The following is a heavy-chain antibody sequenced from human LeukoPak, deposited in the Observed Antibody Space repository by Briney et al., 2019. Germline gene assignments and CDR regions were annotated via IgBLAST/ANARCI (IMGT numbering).Heavy chain of an antibody. CDR2: ITAGGDTT. D-gene: IGHD4-17*01. CDR1: GFTFSSNA. Sequence: GGSLRLSCATSGFTFSSNAMTWVRQAPGKGLESVSAITAGGDTTYYADSVKGRFTISRDNSKNTLYLQMNSLRAEDTAVYYCANYGKHDYWGQGTLVTVSS. CDR3: ANYGKHDY. V-gene: IGHV3-23*01. J-gene: IGHJ4*02.